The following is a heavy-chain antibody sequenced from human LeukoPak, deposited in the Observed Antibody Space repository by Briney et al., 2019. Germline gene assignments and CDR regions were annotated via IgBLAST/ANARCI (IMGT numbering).Heavy chain of an antibody. D-gene: IGHD2-2*01. Sequence: SETLSLTCAVYGGSFSGYYWSGISQPPGKGREGSGEINHSGSSNYNPSLKARLTISVATSKNQYPLKLRSVTAPDTAVYYCARRGGRYCSSTSCYNWFDPWGQGTLVTVSS. CDR1: GGSFSGYY. CDR3: ARRGGRYCSSTSCYNWFDP. V-gene: IGHV4-34*01. J-gene: IGHJ5*02. CDR2: INHSGSS.